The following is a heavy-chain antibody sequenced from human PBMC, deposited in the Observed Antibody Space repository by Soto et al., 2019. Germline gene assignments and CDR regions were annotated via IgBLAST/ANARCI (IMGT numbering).Heavy chain of an antibody. D-gene: IGHD3-22*01. J-gene: IGHJ3*02. CDR2: IYYSGST. Sequence: SETLSLTCTVSGGSISSGDYYWSWIRQPPGKGMEWIGYIYYSGSTYYNPSLKSRVTISVDTSKNQFSLKLSSVTAADTAVYYCARFPYDSSGYAGRDAFDIWGQGTMVTVSS. V-gene: IGHV4-30-4*01. CDR3: ARFPYDSSGYAGRDAFDI. CDR1: GGSISSGDYY.